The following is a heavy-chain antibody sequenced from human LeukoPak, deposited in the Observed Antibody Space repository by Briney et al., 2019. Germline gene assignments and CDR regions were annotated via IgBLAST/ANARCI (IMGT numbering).Heavy chain of an antibody. V-gene: IGHV4-30-2*01. CDR3: ARGYYYDSSGQNWFDP. CDR1: GGSISSGGYS. Sequence: SETLSLTCAVSGGSISSGGYSWSWIRQPPGKGLEWIGYIYHSGSTYYNPSLKSRVTISVDRSKNQFSLKLSSVTAADTAVYHCARGYYYDSSGQNWFDPWGQGTLVTVSS. CDR2: IYHSGST. J-gene: IGHJ5*02. D-gene: IGHD3-22*01.